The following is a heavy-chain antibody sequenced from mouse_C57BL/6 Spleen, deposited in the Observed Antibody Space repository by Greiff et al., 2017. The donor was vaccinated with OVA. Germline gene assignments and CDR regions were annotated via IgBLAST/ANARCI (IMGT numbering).Heavy chain of an antibody. CDR2: IDPEDGDT. J-gene: IGHJ3*01. CDR1: GFNIKDYY. V-gene: IGHV14-1*01. Sequence: VQLKQSGAELVRPGASVKLSCTASGFNIKDYYMHWVKQRPEQGLEWIGRIDPEDGDTEYAPKFQGKATMTADTSSNTAYLQLSSLTSEDTAVYYCTTSEDYGNYWFAYWGQGTLVTVSA. CDR3: TTSEDYGNYWFAY. D-gene: IGHD2-1*01.